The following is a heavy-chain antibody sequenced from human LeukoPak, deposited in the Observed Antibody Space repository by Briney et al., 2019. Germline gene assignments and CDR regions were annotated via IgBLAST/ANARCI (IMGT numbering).Heavy chain of an antibody. Sequence: ASVKVSCKASGYTFTGYYMHWVRQAPGQGLEWMGWISAYNGHTNYAQKFQGGVTMTRDTSITTAYMELSSLRSDDTAVYYCATDQGVGATNWFDPWGQGTLVTVSS. CDR3: ATDQGVGATNWFDP. D-gene: IGHD1-26*01. V-gene: IGHV1-2*02. J-gene: IGHJ5*02. CDR2: ISAYNGHT. CDR1: GYTFTGYY.